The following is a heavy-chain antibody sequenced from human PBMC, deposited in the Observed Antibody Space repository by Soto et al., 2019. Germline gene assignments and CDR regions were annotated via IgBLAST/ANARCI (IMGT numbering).Heavy chain of an antibody. CDR3: ARRERYYGSPGWFDP. J-gene: IGHJ5*02. Sequence: SETLSLTCTVSGGSINDFAYYWVWIRQPPGKGLEWIGTVYHNENTYYNPSLKSRVTISVDTAKNQFSLTLRSVTAADTAIYFCARRERYYGSPGWFDPWGQGALVTVSS. CDR1: GGSINDFAYY. CDR2: VYHNENT. V-gene: IGHV4-39*01. D-gene: IGHD3-16*01.